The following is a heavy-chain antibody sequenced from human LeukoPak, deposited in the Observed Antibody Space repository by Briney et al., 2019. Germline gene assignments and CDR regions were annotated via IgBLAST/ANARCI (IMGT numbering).Heavy chain of an antibody. J-gene: IGHJ4*02. V-gene: IGHV4-30-4*01. CDR2: IYYSGST. CDR3: ARARNGITYDY. D-gene: IGHD3-3*01. Sequence: SRTLSLTCTVSGGSISSGDYYWSWIRQPPGKGLEWIGYIYYSGSTYYNPSLKSRVTISVDTSKNQFSLKLSSVTAADTAVYYCARARNGITYDYWGQGTLVTVSS. CDR1: GGSISSGDYY.